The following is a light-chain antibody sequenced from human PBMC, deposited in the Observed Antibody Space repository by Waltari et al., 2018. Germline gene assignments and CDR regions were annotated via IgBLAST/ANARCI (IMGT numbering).Light chain of an antibody. CDR3: QQYHRYSA. V-gene: IGKV1-5*03. CDR2: KAS. J-gene: IGKJ1*01. Sequence: DIQMTQSPSTLAASVGDRVTITCRASQTIGGWLAWYQQKPGKAPKFLIYKASILESGVPSRFTGSASGTEFTLTISSLQTDDFATYYCQQYHRYSAFGQGTKVEIK. CDR1: QTIGGW.